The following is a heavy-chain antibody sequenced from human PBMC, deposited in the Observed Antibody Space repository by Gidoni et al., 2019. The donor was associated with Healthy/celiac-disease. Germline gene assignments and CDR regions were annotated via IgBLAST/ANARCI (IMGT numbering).Heavy chain of an antibody. CDR1: GYSFITYW. D-gene: IGHD6-19*01. CDR3: ARHPAGSSGWSGGFDY. Sequence: EVPLVQSGAEVKKPGESLKISCKGSGYSFITYWIAWVRQMPGKGLEWMGILYPGDSDTRYSPSFQGQVTISADKSISTAYLQWSSLKASDTAMYYCARHPAGSSGWSGGFDYWGQGTLVTVSS. CDR2: LYPGDSDT. J-gene: IGHJ4*02. V-gene: IGHV5-51*01.